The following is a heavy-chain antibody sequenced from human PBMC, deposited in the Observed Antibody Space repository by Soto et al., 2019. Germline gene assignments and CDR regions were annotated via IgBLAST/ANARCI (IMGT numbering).Heavy chain of an antibody. D-gene: IGHD4-17*01. CDR3: AREAVGLPVTTRSGHFDY. J-gene: IGHJ4*02. V-gene: IGHV4-31*03. CDR2: IYYSGST. CDR1: GGSISSGGYY. Sequence: QVQLQESGPGLVKPSQTLSLTCTVSGGSISSGGYYWSWIRQHPGKGLEWIGYIYYSGSTYYNPSLKSRVTISVDTSKNQFSLKLSSVTAADTAVYYCAREAVGLPVTTRSGHFDYWGQGTLVTVSS.